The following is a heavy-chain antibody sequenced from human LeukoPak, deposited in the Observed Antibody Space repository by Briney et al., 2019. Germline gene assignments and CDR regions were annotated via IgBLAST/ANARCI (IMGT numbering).Heavy chain of an antibody. Sequence: QPGGSLRLSCAASGFTVSSNYMSWVRQAPGKGLEWVSVIYSGGSTYYADSVKGRFTISRDNSKNKLYLQMNSLKAEDTAVYCCARGRAGSLAGGYYYYYMDVWGKGTTVTVSS. V-gene: IGHV3-66*02. CDR2: IYSGGST. CDR3: ARGRAGSLAGGYYYYYMDV. J-gene: IGHJ6*03. D-gene: IGHD1-26*01. CDR1: GFTVSSNY.